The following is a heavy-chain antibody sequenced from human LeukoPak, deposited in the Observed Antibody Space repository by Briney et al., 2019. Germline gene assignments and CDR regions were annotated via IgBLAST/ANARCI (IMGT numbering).Heavy chain of an antibody. Sequence: GASLKISCKGSGYSFTSYWIGWVRPLPGKGLEWMGIIYPGDSDTRYSPSFQDQVTISADKSISTAYLQWSSLKASDTAMYYCARSIGSSLDYYGMDVWGQGTTVTVSS. J-gene: IGHJ6*02. CDR1: GYSFTSYW. V-gene: IGHV5-51*01. D-gene: IGHD6-13*01. CDR2: IYPGDSDT. CDR3: ARSIGSSLDYYGMDV.